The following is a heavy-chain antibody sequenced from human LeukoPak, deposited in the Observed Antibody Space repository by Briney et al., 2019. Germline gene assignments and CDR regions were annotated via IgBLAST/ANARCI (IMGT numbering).Heavy chain of an antibody. V-gene: IGHV1-8*01. CDR3: AAELYSGIFGRCCSFAY. CDR2: MNPNSGYT. Sequence: GASVKVSCKASGYTFTSYDINWVRQATGQGLEWMGWMNPNSGYTGYAQKLQGRVTMTRNTSISTASLEVSSLTSEDTAVYYCAAELYSGIFGRCCSFAYWGQGTLVTVSS. CDR1: GYTFTSYD. D-gene: IGHD1-26*01. J-gene: IGHJ4*02.